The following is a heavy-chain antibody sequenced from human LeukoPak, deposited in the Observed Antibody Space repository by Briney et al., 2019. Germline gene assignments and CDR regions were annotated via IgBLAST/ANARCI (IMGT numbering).Heavy chain of an antibody. Sequence: GSLRFSCAASGFIFSSYWMHWVRQAPGKGLVWVSRIHSDGSGTTYADSVKGRFTISRDNAKNTLYLQMTGLRDEDSAVYYCARGKSSSSWSDYWGQGTLVTVSS. V-gene: IGHV3-74*01. CDR3: ARGKSSSSWSDY. J-gene: IGHJ4*02. CDR1: GFIFSSYW. D-gene: IGHD6-13*01. CDR2: IHSDGSGT.